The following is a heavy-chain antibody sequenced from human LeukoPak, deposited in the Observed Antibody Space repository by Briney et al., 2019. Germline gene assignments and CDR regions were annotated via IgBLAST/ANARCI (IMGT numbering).Heavy chain of an antibody. V-gene: IGHV4-39*01. CDR1: GGSISSSSYY. D-gene: IGHD6-13*01. CDR3: ASSSSWRKIDY. CDR2: IYYSGST. Sequence: SETLSLTCTVSGGSISSSSYYWGWIRQPPGKGLEWIGSIYYSGSTYYNPSLKSRVTISVDTSKNQFSLKLSSVTAADTAVYYCASSSSWRKIDYWGQGTLVTVSS. J-gene: IGHJ4*02.